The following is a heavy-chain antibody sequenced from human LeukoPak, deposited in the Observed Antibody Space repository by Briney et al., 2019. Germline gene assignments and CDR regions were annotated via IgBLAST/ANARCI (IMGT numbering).Heavy chain of an antibody. J-gene: IGHJ4*02. Sequence: SETLSLTCTVSGFSISSGYYWGCIRHPPGKGLEWIGSVYHTGGTYYNPSLKSRVTISVDTSRNQFSLRLSSVTAAATAVYYCAREEGATQDANWGQGTLVLVSS. V-gene: IGHV4-38-2*02. CDR1: GFSISSGYY. D-gene: IGHD1-26*01. CDR2: VYHTGGT. CDR3: AREEGATQDAN.